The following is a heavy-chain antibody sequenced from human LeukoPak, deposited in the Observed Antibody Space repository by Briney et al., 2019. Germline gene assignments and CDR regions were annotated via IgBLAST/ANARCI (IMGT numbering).Heavy chain of an antibody. CDR1: GYTFTGYY. CDR3: ARGSSKYYYDSSGYPFGY. V-gene: IGHV1-2*02. CDR2: INPNSGGT. Sequence: GASVKVSCKASGYTFTGYYMHWVRQAPGQGLEWMGWINPNSGGTNYAQKFQGRVTMTRDTSISTAYMELSRLRSDDTAVYYCARGSSKYYYDSSGYPFGYWGQGTLVTVSS. D-gene: IGHD3-22*01. J-gene: IGHJ4*02.